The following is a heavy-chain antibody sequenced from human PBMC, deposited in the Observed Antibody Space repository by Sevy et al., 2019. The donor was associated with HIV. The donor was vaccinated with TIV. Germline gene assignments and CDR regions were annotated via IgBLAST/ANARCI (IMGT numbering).Heavy chain of an antibody. J-gene: IGHJ6*03. CDR2: ISGSGTRT. CDR1: GFSFDSYG. Sequence: GGPLRLSCAVSGFSFDSYGMTWVRQAPGKGLEWVSGISGSGTRTYYADSVKGRFIISRDNSKNTLYLQMNSLRSEDTAIYYWGKGGGGHYDPDEIGYYFYYYNMDVWGKGTTVTVSS. CDR3: GKGGGGHYDPDEIGYYFYYYNMDV. V-gene: IGHV3-23*01. D-gene: IGHD3-22*01.